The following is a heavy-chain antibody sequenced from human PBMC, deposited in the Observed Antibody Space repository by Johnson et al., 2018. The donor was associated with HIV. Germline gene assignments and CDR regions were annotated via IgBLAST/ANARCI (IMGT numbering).Heavy chain of an antibody. Sequence: VHLVESGGGAVQPGRSLRLSCAASGFTFNSYWMSWVRQAPGKGLEWVANIKQDGSEKYYVDSVKGRFTISRDNAKNSLYLQMNSLRAEDTAVYYCARPYSSSWYEPRDAFDIWGQGTMVTVSS. V-gene: IGHV3-7*05. CDR2: IKQDGSEK. D-gene: IGHD6-13*01. J-gene: IGHJ3*02. CDR1: GFTFNSYW. CDR3: ARPYSSSWYEPRDAFDI.